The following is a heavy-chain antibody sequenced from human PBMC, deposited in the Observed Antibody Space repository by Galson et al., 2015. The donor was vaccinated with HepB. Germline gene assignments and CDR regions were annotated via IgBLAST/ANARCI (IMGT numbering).Heavy chain of an antibody. CDR3: AREVIAVAGHDY. Sequence: TLSLTCTVSGGSISSGGYYWSWIRQHPGKGLEWIGYIYYSGSTYYNPSLKSRVTISVDTSKNQFSLKLSSVTAADTAVYYCAREVIAVAGHDYWGQGTLVTVSS. V-gene: IGHV4-31*03. CDR1: GGSISSGGYY. J-gene: IGHJ4*02. D-gene: IGHD6-19*01. CDR2: IYYSGST.